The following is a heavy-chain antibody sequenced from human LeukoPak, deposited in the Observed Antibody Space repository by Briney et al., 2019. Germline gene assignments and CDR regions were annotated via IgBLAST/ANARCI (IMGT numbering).Heavy chain of an antibody. Sequence: ASVKVSCKASGYTFTGYYMHWVRQAPGQGLEWMGWISAYNGNTNYAQKLQGRVTMTTDTSTSTAYMELRSLRSDDTAVYYCARDADIVVVVAATSWFDPWGQGTLVTVSS. D-gene: IGHD2-15*01. V-gene: IGHV1-18*04. CDR1: GYTFTGYY. CDR3: ARDADIVVVVAATSWFDP. J-gene: IGHJ5*02. CDR2: ISAYNGNT.